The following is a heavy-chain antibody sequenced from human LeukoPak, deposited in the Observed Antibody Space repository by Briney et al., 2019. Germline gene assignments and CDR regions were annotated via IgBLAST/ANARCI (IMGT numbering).Heavy chain of an antibody. CDR3: ARSSDYGDYEYFLH. CDR2: VSSSGTP. Sequence: SETLSLTCTVSGVPLSGYYYWTWIRQPAAKGLEWIGRVSSSGTPEYNPSLKNRVAISVNPSESRFFLTVTSVTAADTAVYYCARSSDYGDYEYFLHWGQGTLVTVAS. J-gene: IGHJ1*01. V-gene: IGHV4-4*07. D-gene: IGHD4-17*01. CDR1: GVPLSGYYY.